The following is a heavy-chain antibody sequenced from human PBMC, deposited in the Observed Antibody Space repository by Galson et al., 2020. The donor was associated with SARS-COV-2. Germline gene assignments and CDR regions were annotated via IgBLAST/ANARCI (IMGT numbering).Heavy chain of an antibody. D-gene: IGHD5-12*01. CDR1: GFTFSSYW. CDR2: VKQDGSDR. Sequence: PGGSLRLSCAASGFTFSSYWMSWVRQAPAKGLERVANVKQDGSDRYYVDSVKGRFTISSDYAKNSVYLQMNSLRAEDTAVYYCARDQDGYNDFWGQGTLVTVSS. J-gene: IGHJ4*02. CDR3: ARDQDGYNDF. V-gene: IGHV3-7*01.